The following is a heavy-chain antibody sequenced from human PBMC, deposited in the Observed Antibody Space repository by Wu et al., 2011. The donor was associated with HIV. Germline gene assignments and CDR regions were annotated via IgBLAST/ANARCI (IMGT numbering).Heavy chain of an antibody. J-gene: IGHJ4*02. Sequence: QVQLVQSGAEVKKPGSSVKVSCKASGGTFNSYAISWVRQAPGQGLEWMGGIIAIFGTANYAQKFQGRVTITADKSTTTTYMELNNLRSEDTAVYYCAREVVATYYFDYWGQGTLVTVSS. CDR1: GGTFNSYA. CDR2: IIAIFGTA. V-gene: IGHV1-69*06. D-gene: IGHD5-12*01. CDR3: AREVVATYYFDY.